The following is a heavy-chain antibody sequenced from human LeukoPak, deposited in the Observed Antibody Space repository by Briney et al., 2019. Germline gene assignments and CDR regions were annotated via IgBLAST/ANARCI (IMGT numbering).Heavy chain of an antibody. CDR3: ARIVYQDMLTGYFFDY. J-gene: IGHJ4*02. Sequence: SGPALVKPTHTLSLTCTFSGFSLSTTGVCGSWILQPLGKALDCLAVIGWDADKYYITSLKTRLTISKDTSKNPVVLTTTNIDPVDTATYYCARIVYQDMLTGYFFDYWGQGTLVTVSS. CDR2: IGWDADK. V-gene: IGHV2-70*01. CDR1: GFSLSTTGVC. D-gene: IGHD3-9*01.